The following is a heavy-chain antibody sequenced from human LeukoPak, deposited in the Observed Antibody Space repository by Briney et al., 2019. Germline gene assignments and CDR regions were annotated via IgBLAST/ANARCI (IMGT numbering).Heavy chain of an antibody. J-gene: IGHJ6*04. CDR1: GYTFTGDY. Sequence: ASVKVSCKASGYTFTGDYMHWVRQAPGQGLEWMGWINPNSGGTNYAQRFQGWVTMTRDTSISTAYMELSRLRSDDTAVYYCARDRVYYGSGSYYYGMDVWGKGTTVTVSS. D-gene: IGHD3-10*01. CDR2: INPNSGGT. V-gene: IGHV1-2*04. CDR3: ARDRVYYGSGSYYYGMDV.